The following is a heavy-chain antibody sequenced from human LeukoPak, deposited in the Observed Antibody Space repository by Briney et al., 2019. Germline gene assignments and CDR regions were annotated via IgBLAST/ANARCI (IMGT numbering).Heavy chain of an antibody. V-gene: IGHV3-48*02. CDR1: GFTFSTFT. D-gene: IGHD5-18*01. CDR3: ARGPSIVRGSYGYGGRQVDAFDI. CDR2: IDDSSSTI. Sequence: GGSLRLSCAASGFTFSTFTMNWVRHAPGKGLEWISYIDDSSSTIYHADSVKGRFTISRDNAKNSLYLQMNSLRDEDTAVYYCARGPSIVRGSYGYGGRQVDAFDIWGQGTMVTVSS. J-gene: IGHJ3*02.